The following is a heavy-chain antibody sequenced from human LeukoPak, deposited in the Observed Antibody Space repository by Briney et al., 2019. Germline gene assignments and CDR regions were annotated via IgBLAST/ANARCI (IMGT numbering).Heavy chain of an antibody. CDR1: RFTFSEYS. V-gene: IGHV3-21*01. J-gene: IGHJ4*02. D-gene: IGHD6-6*01. CDR2: ISSSSSYI. Sequence: GGSLRLSCAASRFTFSEYSMSWVRQAPGKGLEWVSSISSSSSYIYYADSLKGRFTISRDNAKNSLYLQMNSLRAEDTAVYYCARASSLGSLYYFDYWGQGTLGTVSS. CDR3: ARASSLGSLYYFDY.